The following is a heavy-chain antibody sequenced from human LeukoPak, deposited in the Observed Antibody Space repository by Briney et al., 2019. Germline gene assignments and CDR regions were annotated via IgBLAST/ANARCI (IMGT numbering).Heavy chain of an antibody. V-gene: IGHV4-34*01. D-gene: IGHD6-19*01. Sequence: SETLSLTCAVYGGSFSGYYWSWIRQPPGKGLEWIGEINHSGSTNYNPSLKSRVTISVDTSKNQFSLKLSSVTAADTAVYYCARVVGPYSSGWYGFDYWGQGTLVTVSS. J-gene: IGHJ4*02. CDR2: INHSGST. CDR1: GGSFSGYY. CDR3: ARVVGPYSSGWYGFDY.